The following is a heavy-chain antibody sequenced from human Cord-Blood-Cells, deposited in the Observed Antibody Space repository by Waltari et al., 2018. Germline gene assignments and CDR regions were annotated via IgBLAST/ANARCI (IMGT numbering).Heavy chain of an antibody. J-gene: IGHJ4*02. CDR1: GYPLTDLS. D-gene: IGHD3-22*01. V-gene: IGHV1-24*01. CDR3: ATDPAHDSSGYYYDY. Sequence: QVQLVQSGAEVKKPGASVKVSCKVSGYPLTDLSMHWVRPAPGKGLEWMGGFDPEDGETIYAQKFQDRVTMTEDTSTDTAYMELSSLRSEDTAVYYCATDPAHDSSGYYYDYWGQGTLVTVSS. CDR2: FDPEDGET.